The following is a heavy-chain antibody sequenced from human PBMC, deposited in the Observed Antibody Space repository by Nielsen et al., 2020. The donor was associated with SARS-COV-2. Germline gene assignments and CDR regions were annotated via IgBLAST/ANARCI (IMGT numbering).Heavy chain of an antibody. J-gene: IGHJ6*02. CDR2: ISSGSSYI. V-gene: IGHV3-21*01. CDR1: GFTFDDYG. CDR3: ARGRNTYAYEHQFYYGMDV. Sequence: GESLKISCAASGFTFDDYGMNWVRQAPGKGLEWVSSISSGSSYIYYADSVKGRFTISRDNAKNSLDLQMNSLRAEDTAVYYCARGRNTYAYEHQFYYGMDVWGQGTTVIVSS. D-gene: IGHD3-16*01.